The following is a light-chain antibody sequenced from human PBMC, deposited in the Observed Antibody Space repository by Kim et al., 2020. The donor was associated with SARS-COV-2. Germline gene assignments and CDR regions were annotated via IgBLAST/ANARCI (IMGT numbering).Light chain of an antibody. V-gene: IGKV3-15*01. CDR2: GAS. Sequence: EVVMTQSPATLSVSPGERATLSCWASRSVSRNLAWYQQKPGQAPKLLIFGASTRASGIPARFTGSRSGTEFTLTISSLQSEDFAVYYCQQYNDWPPVTFGGGTKVDIK. CDR1: RSVSRN. J-gene: IGKJ4*01. CDR3: QQYNDWPPVT.